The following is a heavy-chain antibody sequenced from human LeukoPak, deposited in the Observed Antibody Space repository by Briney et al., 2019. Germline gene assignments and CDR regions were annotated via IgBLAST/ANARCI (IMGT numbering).Heavy chain of an antibody. J-gene: IGHJ4*02. CDR3: ARILRYFDWPTPYYFDY. V-gene: IGHV5-51*01. D-gene: IGHD3-9*01. CDR1: GYGFTSYW. Sequence: GESLKISCKGSGYGFTSYWIGWVRQMPGKGLEWMGIIYPGDSDTRYSPSFQGQVTISADKSISTAYLQWSSLKASDTAMYYCARILRYFDWPTPYYFDYWGQGTLVTVSS. CDR2: IYPGDSDT.